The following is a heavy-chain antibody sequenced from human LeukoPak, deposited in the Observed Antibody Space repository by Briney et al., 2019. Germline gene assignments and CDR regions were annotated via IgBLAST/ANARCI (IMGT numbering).Heavy chain of an antibody. V-gene: IGHV3-15*07. J-gene: IGHJ4*02. CDR2: IKSKADGETI. CDR3: STLTSRGLSDS. Sequence: GGPLRLSCAASGFTFTNAWMNWVRQAPGKGLEWVGRIKSKADGETIDYAAPVKGRFTFSRDDSKNMLYLQMNSLKSEDTAVYYCSTLTSRGLSDSWGQGTLVTVSS. CDR1: GFTFTNAW. D-gene: IGHD1-20*01.